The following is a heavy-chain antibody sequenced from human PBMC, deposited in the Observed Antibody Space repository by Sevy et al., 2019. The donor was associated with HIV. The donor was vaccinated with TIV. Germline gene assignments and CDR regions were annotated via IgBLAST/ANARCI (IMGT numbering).Heavy chain of an antibody. CDR2: IYLDDDK. Sequence: SGPTLVNPTQTLTLTCTFSGFSLTTNGVGVGWIRQPPGKALEWLALIYLDDDKRYRPSLKKRLTITKDTSKNQVVLTMTDMDPVDTATYYCAHSEYYYGSGSFYKRGGLFAPWGQGTLVTVSS. CDR3: AHSEYYYGSGSFYKRGGLFAP. J-gene: IGHJ5*02. D-gene: IGHD3-10*01. V-gene: IGHV2-5*02. CDR1: GFSLTTNGVG.